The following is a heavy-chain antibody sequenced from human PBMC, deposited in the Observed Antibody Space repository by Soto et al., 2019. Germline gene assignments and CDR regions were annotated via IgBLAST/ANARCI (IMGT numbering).Heavy chain of an antibody. CDR3: ARSQYYYDRSGYYFGPNWFDP. V-gene: IGHV4-30-2*01. CDR2: IDHSGGT. J-gene: IGHJ5*02. Sequence: QLQLQESGSGLVKPSQTLSLTCAVSGGSISSGDYSWNWIRQPPGKGLEWIEYIDHSGGTYYNPSLKSRITMSVDTSKNQFSLKVTSVTAADTAVYHCARSQYYYDRSGYYFGPNWFDPWGQGTLVTVSS. CDR1: GGSISSGDYS. D-gene: IGHD3-22*01.